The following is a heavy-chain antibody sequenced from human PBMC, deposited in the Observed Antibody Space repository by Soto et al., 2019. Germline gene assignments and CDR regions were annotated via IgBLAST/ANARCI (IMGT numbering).Heavy chain of an antibody. CDR3: ARGDDFWSGPTDPLSYGMDV. D-gene: IGHD3-3*01. V-gene: IGHV4-31*03. CDR2: IYYSGST. J-gene: IGHJ6*02. Sequence: VQLQESGPGLVKPSQTLSLTCTVSGGSISSGGYYWRWIRQHPVKGLEWIGYIYYSGSTYYNPSLKSRVTISVDTSKNQFSLKLSSVTAADTAVYYCARGDDFWSGPTDPLSYGMDVWGQGTTVTVSS. CDR1: GGSISSGGYY.